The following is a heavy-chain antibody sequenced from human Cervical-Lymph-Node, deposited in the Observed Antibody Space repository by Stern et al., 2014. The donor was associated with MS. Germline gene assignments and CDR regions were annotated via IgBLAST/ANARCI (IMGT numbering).Heavy chain of an antibody. CDR3: ARDVLYDTSGYNDY. CDR2: IYYIGAA. D-gene: IGHD3-22*01. J-gene: IGHJ4*01. V-gene: IGHV4-30-4*01. Sequence: QLQLQESGPGLVQPSQTLSLTCTVSGGSINRAAYYWSWIRQPPGKGLEWIGYIYYIGAAYYNPSLKSRPTISIDTSSNQFSLRLSSVTAADTAVYYCARDVLYDTSGYNDYWGHGTLVTVSS. CDR1: GGSINRAAYY.